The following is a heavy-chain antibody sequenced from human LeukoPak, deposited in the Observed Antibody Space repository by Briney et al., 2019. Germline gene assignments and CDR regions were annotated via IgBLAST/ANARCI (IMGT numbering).Heavy chain of an antibody. D-gene: IGHD3-10*01. CDR3: ARDYGWSFAN. CDR2: IKYDGSEQ. V-gene: IGHV3-7*03. Sequence: PGGSLRLSCTSSGFIFSSHWMNWVRQAPGKGPEWVANIKYDGSEQYYVDSVKGRFSISRDNTKNLLYLQVNSLRVEDTAVYYCARDYGWSFANWGQGTLVTVSS. J-gene: IGHJ4*02. CDR1: GFIFSSHW.